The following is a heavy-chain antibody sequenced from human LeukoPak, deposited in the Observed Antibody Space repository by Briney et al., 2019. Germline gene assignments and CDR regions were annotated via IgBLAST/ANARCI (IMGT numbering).Heavy chain of an antibody. CDR3: AREGDWNHSFDY. CDR1: GFIFSSYA. CDR2: ISSNGGST. J-gene: IGHJ4*02. V-gene: IGHV3-64*01. Sequence: PGGSLRLSCAASGFIFSSYAMHWVRQAPGKGLEYVSAISSNGGSTYYANSVKGRFTISRDNSKNTLYLQMGSLRAEDMAVYYCAREGDWNHSFDYWGQGTLVTVSS. D-gene: IGHD1-1*01.